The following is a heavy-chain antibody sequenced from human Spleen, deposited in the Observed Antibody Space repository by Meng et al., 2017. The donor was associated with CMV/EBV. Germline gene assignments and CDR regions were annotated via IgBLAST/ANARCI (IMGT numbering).Heavy chain of an antibody. J-gene: IGHJ4*02. CDR2: IRSKANSYAT. CDR3: TRLWDGYCSSTSCYQGTGFDY. V-gene: IGHV3-73*01. Sequence: GESLKISCAASGFTFSGSAMHWGRQASGKGLEWVGRIRSKANSYATAYAASVKGRFTISRDDSKNTAYLQMNSLKTADTAVYYCTRLWDGYCSSTSCYQGTGFDYWGQGTLVTVSS. CDR1: GFTFSGSA. D-gene: IGHD2-2*01.